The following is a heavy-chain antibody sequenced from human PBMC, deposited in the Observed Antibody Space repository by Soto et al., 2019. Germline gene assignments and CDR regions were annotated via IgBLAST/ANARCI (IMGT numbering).Heavy chain of an antibody. D-gene: IGHD2-15*01. CDR3: ARDGWVVELDY. V-gene: IGHV3-48*03. CDR2: ISSSGSTI. J-gene: IGHJ4*02. CDR1: GFTFSSYE. Sequence: EVQLVESGGGLVQPGGSLRLSCAASGFTFSSYEMNWVRQAPGKGLEWVSYISSSGSTIYYADSVKGRFTISRDNAKNSLYLQMNSLRAEDTAVYYCARDGWVVELDYWGQGTLVTVSS.